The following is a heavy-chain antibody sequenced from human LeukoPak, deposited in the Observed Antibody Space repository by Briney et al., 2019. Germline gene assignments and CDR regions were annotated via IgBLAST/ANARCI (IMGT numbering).Heavy chain of an antibody. D-gene: IGHD3-9*01. Sequence: SETLSLTCTVSGGSTSSGDYYWSWIRQPPGKGLEWIGYIYYSGSTNYNPSLKSRVTISVDTSKNQFSLKLSSVTAADTAVYYCARDQAEDLTGDHAFDIWGQGTMVTVSS. CDR3: ARDQAEDLTGDHAFDI. CDR1: GGSTSSGDYY. CDR2: IYYSGST. J-gene: IGHJ3*02. V-gene: IGHV4-61*08.